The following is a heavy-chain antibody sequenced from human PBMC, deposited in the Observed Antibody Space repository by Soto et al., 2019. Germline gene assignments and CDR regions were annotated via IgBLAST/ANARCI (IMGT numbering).Heavy chain of an antibody. CDR2: ISGSGGST. J-gene: IGHJ4*02. CDR1: GFTFSSYA. CDR3: AKDLGVVIVLFDY. V-gene: IGHV3-23*01. Sequence: EVQLLESGGGLVQPGGSLRLSCAASGFTFSSYAMSWVRQAPGKGLEWVSAISGSGGSTYYADSVEGRFSSSRDNSKNTLYLQMNSVRAEDTAVYYCAKDLGVVIVLFDYWGQGTLVTVSS. D-gene: IGHD3-16*02.